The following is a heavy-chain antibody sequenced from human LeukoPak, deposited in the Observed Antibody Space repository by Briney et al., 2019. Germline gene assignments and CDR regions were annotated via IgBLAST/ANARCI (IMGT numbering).Heavy chain of an antibody. CDR1: GYPFKSYG. D-gene: IGHD3-22*01. CDR2: ISAYNGNT. J-gene: IGHJ4*02. Sequence: ASVKVSCKASGYPFKSYGITWVRQAAGQALEWMGWISAYNGNTNYAQNLQGRVTMTTDTSTSTAYMELRSLRSDDTAVYYCARPYYYDGYFDYWGQGTLVTVSS. V-gene: IGHV1-18*01. CDR3: ARPYYYDGYFDY.